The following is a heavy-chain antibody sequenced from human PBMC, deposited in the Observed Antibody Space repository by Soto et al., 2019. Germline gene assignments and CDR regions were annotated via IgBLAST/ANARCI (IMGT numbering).Heavy chain of an antibody. D-gene: IGHD6-6*01. CDR3: ARAVWYSSSPHYYYYGMDV. V-gene: IGHV1-69*13. Sequence: SVKVSCKASGGTFSSYAISWVRQAPGQGLEWMGGIIPIFGTANYAQKFQGRVTITADESTSTAYMELSSLRSEDTAVYYCARAVWYSSSPHYYYYGMDVWGQGTTVTVSS. CDR2: IIPIFGTA. CDR1: GGTFSSYA. J-gene: IGHJ6*02.